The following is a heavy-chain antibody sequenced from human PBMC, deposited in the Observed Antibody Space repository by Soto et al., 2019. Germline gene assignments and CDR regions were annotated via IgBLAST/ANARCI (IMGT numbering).Heavy chain of an antibody. J-gene: IGHJ4*02. V-gene: IGHV4-34*01. CDR1: GGSFSGYY. CDR2: INHSGST. CDR3: AGRVH. Sequence: SETLSLTCAVYGGSFSGYYWSWIRQPPGKGLEWIGEINHSGSTNYNPSHKSRVTISVDTSKNQFSLKLSSVTAADTAVYYCAGRVHWGQGTLVTVSS.